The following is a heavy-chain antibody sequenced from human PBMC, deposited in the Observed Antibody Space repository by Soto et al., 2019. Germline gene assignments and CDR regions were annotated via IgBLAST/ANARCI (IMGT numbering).Heavy chain of an antibody. CDR3: AKDTATVYYYYMDV. D-gene: IGHD4-17*01. CDR2: ISWNSGSI. Sequence: GGSLRLSCAASGFTFDDYAMHWVRQAPGKGLEWVSGISWNSGSIGYADSVKGRFTISRDNAKNSLYLQMNSLRAEDTALYYCAKDTATVYYYYMDVWGKGTTVTVSS. J-gene: IGHJ6*03. V-gene: IGHV3-9*01. CDR1: GFTFDDYA.